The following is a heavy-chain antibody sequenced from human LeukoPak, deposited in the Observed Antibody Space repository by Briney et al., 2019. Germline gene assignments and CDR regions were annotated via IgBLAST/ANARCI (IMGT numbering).Heavy chain of an antibody. J-gene: IGHJ6*03. D-gene: IGHD3-16*01. CDR1: GGSISSSSYY. CDR2: IYYSGST. V-gene: IGHV4-39*01. Sequence: SETLSLTCTVSGGSISSSSYYWGWIRQPPGKGLEWIGSIYYSGSTYYNPSLKSRVTISVDTSKNQFSLKLSSVTAADTAVYYCARRFQGAVRNYYYYYYMDVWGKGTTVTISS. CDR3: ARRFQGAVRNYYYYYYMDV.